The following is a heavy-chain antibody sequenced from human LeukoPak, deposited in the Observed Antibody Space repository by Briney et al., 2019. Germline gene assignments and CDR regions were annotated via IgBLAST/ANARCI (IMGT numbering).Heavy chain of an antibody. CDR3: AGHRRDGYNGPFDY. CDR2: IKQDGSEK. Sequence: LSGGSLRLSCAASGFTFSSYWMSWVRQAPGKGLEWVANIKQDGSEKYYVDSVKGRFTISRDNSKNTLYLQMNSLRAEDTAVYYCAGHRRDGYNGPFDYWGQGTLVTVSS. J-gene: IGHJ4*02. V-gene: IGHV3-7*01. CDR1: GFTFSSYW. D-gene: IGHD5-24*01.